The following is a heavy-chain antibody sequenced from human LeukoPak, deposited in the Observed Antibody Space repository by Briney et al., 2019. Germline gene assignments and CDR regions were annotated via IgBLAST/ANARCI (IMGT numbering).Heavy chain of an antibody. V-gene: IGHV1-46*01. Sequence: GASVKVSCKASGYTFTSYYMHWVRQAPGQGLEWMGIINPSSGSTSYAQKFQGRVTMTRDTSTSTVYMELSSLRSEDTAVYYCARIMGRRDRGYYFDYWGQGTLVTVSS. J-gene: IGHJ4*02. D-gene: IGHD3-10*01. CDR1: GYTFTSYY. CDR2: INPSSGST. CDR3: ARIMGRRDRGYYFDY.